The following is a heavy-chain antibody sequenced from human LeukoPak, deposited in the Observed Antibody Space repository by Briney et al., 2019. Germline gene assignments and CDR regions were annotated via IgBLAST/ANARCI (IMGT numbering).Heavy chain of an antibody. V-gene: IGHV1-3*01. CDR2: INAGNGNT. J-gene: IGHJ4*02. Sequence: ASVKVSCKASGYTFTSYAMHWVRQAPGQRLEWMGWINAGNGNTKYSQKFQGRVTITRDTSASTAYMELSSLRSEDTAVYYCARDLSDTAMVTGYWGQGTLVTVSS. D-gene: IGHD5-18*01. CDR3: ARDLSDTAMVTGY. CDR1: GYTFTSYA.